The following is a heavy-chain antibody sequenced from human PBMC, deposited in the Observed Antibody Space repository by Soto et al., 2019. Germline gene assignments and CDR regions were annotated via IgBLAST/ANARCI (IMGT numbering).Heavy chain of an antibody. CDR3: ARGVGSSPPRY. CDR2: VYANGRP. J-gene: IGHJ4*02. D-gene: IGHD3-9*01. V-gene: IGHV4-59*01. Sequence: PSETLSLTCTISGGSISVYYWSWIRQSPRQGLEWIGYVYANGRPYYSPSLKSRVTISADTSKTQISLKLTSATAADTAVYYCARGVGSSPPRYWGRGTLVTVSS. CDR1: GGSISVYY.